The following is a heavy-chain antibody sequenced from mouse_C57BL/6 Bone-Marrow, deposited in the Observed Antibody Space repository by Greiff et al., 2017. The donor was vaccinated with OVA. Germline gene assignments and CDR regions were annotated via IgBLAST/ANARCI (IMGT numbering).Heavy chain of an antibody. CDR2: ISSGSSTI. J-gene: IGHJ4*01. D-gene: IGHD1-1*01. Sequence: EVQLVESGGGLVKPGGSLKLSCAASGFTFSDYGMHWVRQAPEKGLEWVAYISSGSSTIYYADTVKGRFTISRDNAKNTLFLQMTSLRAEDTAMYYCARGHGSSYDYAMDYWGQGTSVTVSS. CDR1: GFTFSDYG. V-gene: IGHV5-17*01. CDR3: ARGHGSSYDYAMDY.